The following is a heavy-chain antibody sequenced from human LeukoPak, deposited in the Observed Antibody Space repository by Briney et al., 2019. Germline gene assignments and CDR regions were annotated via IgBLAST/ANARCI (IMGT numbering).Heavy chain of an antibody. V-gene: IGHV3-9*03. D-gene: IGHD5-18*01. J-gene: IGHJ4*02. CDR2: ISWNSGSI. Sequence: GGSLRLPCAASGFTFDDYAMHWVRQAPGKGLEWVSGISWNSGSIGYADSVKGRFTISRDNAKNSLYLQMNSLRAEDMALYYCAKAVGSGYSYGTFDYWGQGTLVTVSS. CDR3: AKAVGSGYSYGTFDY. CDR1: GFTFDDYA.